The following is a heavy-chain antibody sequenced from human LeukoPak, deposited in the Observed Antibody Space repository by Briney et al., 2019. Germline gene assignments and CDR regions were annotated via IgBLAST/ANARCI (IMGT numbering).Heavy chain of an antibody. J-gene: IGHJ3*02. CDR2: IYYTGSS. CDR1: GGSVSSAY. CDR3: ARGSTGAYDI. Sequence: PSETLSLTCAVSGGSVSSAYWSWIRQPPGKRLEWIGYIYYTGSSDYNPSLKSRVTISLDTSKNQFSLKLTSVTAGDTALYYCARGSTGAYDIWGQGTMVTVSS. V-gene: IGHV4-59*02.